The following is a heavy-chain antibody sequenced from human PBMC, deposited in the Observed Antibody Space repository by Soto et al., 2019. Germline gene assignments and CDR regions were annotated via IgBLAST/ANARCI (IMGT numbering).Heavy chain of an antibody. Sequence: GGSLRPSCTASGFTFSSYEMNWVRQAPGKGLEWVSYISSSGTLIYYADSVKGRFTISRDNAKTSLYLQMNSLRAEDTAVYYCARAMSYDDSSGYHVDYWGQGTLVTVSS. CDR1: GFTFSSYE. J-gene: IGHJ4*02. CDR3: ARAMSYDDSSGYHVDY. CDR2: ISSSGTLI. V-gene: IGHV3-48*03. D-gene: IGHD3-22*01.